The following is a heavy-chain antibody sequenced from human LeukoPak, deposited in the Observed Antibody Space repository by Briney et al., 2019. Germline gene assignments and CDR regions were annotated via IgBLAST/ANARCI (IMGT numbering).Heavy chain of an antibody. CDR2: INHSGST. D-gene: IGHD3-9*01. J-gene: IGHJ6*02. CDR1: GGSFSGYY. V-gene: IGHV4-34*01. CDR3: ARGYDILTGMDV. Sequence: SETLSLTCAVYGGSFSGYYWSWIRQPPGKGLEWIGEINHSGSTNYNPSLKSRVTISVDTSKNQFSLKLSSVTAADTAVYYCARGYDILTGMDVWGQGTTVTVSS.